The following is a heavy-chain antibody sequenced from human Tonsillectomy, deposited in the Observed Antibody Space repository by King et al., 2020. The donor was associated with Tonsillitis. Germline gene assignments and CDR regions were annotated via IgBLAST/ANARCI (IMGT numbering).Heavy chain of an antibody. CDR2: INHSGST. V-gene: IGHV4-34*01. CDR3: ARGKGILWFGESINYFDY. J-gene: IGHJ4*02. Sequence: VQLPQWGAGLLKPSETLSLTCAVYGGSFSGYYWSWIRQPPGKGLEWIGEINHSGSTNYNPSLKSRVTISLDTSKNQFSLKLSSVTAADTTVYYCARGKGILWFGESINYFDYWGQGTLVTVSS. D-gene: IGHD3-10*01. CDR1: GGSFSGYY.